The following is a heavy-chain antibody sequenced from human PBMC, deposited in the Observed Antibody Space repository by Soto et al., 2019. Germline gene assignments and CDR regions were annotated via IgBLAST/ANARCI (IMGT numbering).Heavy chain of an antibody. CDR1: GDSVSSNSAA. J-gene: IGHJ6*02. V-gene: IGHV6-1*01. CDR3: ARDGGSYGNSYSMDV. Sequence: QVQLQQSGLGLVKPSQTLSLTCAISGDSVSSNSAAWSWIRQSPSRGLEWLGRTFYRSKWHYDYAVSXXXXXXXXXXXXXXXXXXXXXXXXXXXXXXYYCARDGGSYGNSYSMDVWGQGTTVTVSS. CDR2: TFYRSKWHY. D-gene: IGHD1-26*01.